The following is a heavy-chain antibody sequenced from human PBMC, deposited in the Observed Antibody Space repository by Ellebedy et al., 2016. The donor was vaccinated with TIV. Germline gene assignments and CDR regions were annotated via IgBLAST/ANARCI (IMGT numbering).Heavy chain of an antibody. J-gene: IGHJ5*02. Sequence: SETLSLXXTVSGGSISSGGYYWSWIRQHPGKGLEWIGYIYYSGSTYYNPSLKSRVTISVDTSKNQFSLKLSSVTAADTAVYYCASLQYTSWFDPWGQGTLVTVSS. CDR2: IYYSGST. D-gene: IGHD6-6*01. CDR3: ASLQYTSWFDP. CDR1: GGSISSGGYY. V-gene: IGHV4-31*03.